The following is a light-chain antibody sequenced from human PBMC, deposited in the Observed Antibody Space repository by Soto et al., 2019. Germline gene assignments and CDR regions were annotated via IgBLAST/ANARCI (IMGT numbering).Light chain of an antibody. CDR1: QSVSSY. V-gene: IGKV3-11*01. CDR3: QQRSNWPLP. J-gene: IGKJ4*01. CDR2: DAS. Sequence: EIVFTQSPSTLSLSPGERATLSCRASQSVSSYLAWYQQKPGQAPRLLIYDASNRATGIPARFSGSGSGTDFTLTISSLEPEDFAVYYCQQRSNWPLPFGGGTKVAI.